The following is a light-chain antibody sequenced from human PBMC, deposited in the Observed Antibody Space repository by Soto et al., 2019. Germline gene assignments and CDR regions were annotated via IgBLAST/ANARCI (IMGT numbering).Light chain of an antibody. J-gene: IGKJ2*01. CDR3: QESYSTPYT. CDR2: AAS. CDR1: QSISSY. Sequence: DIQMTQSPSSLSASVGDRVTITCRASQSISSYLNWYQQKPGKAPKLLIYAASSLQSGVPSRFSGSGSGTDFTLTISSLQPEDFATYYCQESYSTPYTFGLGTK. V-gene: IGKV1-39*01.